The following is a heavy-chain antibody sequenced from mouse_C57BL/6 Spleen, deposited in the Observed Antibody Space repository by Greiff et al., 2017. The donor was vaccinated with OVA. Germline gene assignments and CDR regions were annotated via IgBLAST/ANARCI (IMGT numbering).Heavy chain of an antibody. V-gene: IGHV1-66*01. CDR3: ARSYYGNLYYFDY. Sequence: VQLQQSGPELVKPGASVKISCKASGYSFTSYYIHWVKQRPGQGLEWIGWIYPGSGNTKYNEKFKGKATLTADTSSSTAYMQLSSLTSEDSAVYYCARSYYGNLYYFDYWGQGTTLTVSS. D-gene: IGHD2-10*01. CDR1: GYSFTSYY. J-gene: IGHJ2*01. CDR2: IYPGSGNT.